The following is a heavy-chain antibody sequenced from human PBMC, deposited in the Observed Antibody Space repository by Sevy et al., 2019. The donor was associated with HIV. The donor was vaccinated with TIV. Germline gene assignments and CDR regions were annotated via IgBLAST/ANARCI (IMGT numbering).Heavy chain of an antibody. J-gene: IGHJ4*02. V-gene: IGHV3-23*01. Sequence: GGSLRLSCAASGFTFSSQAMSWVRQSPGKGQKWVSIISASGDHTYYADSVNGRFTISRDNSKNTWYLQMNGLRAEDTAVYYCAIEGTHRRRDYGGRRTLVTVSS. CDR3: AIEGTHRRRDY. CDR1: GFTFSSQA. CDR2: ISASGDHT.